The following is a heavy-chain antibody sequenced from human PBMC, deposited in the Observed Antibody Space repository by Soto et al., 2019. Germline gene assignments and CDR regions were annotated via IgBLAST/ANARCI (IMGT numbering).Heavy chain of an antibody. D-gene: IGHD2-2*02. V-gene: IGHV4-34*01. CDR3: ARGQAEGDLDCSSTSCYIFWFDP. Sequence: SETLSLTCAVYGGSFSGYYWSWIRQPPGKGLEWIGEINHSGSTNYNPSLKSRVTISVDTSKNQFSLKLSSVTAADTAVYYCARGQAEGDLDCSSTSCYIFWFDPWGQGTLVT. CDR1: GGSFSGYY. J-gene: IGHJ5*02. CDR2: INHSGST.